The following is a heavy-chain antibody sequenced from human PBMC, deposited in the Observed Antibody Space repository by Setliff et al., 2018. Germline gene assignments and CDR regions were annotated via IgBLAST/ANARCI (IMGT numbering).Heavy chain of an antibody. CDR3: ARDRPPRGDGYHFDI. CDR2: INLNDGTA. CDR1: GYPFKTYD. J-gene: IGHJ3*02. V-gene: IGHV1-69*13. Sequence: SVKVSCKASGYPFKTYDINWVRQAPGQGLEWLGRINLNDGTANYAQKFQGRVTITADESTSTAYMELSSLRSEDTAVYYCARDRPPRGDGYHFDIWGQGTRVTV. D-gene: IGHD3-10*01.